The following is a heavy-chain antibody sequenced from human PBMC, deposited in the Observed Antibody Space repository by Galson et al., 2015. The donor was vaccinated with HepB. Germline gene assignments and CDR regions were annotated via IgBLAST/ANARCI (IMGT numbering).Heavy chain of an antibody. V-gene: IGHV3-48*01. J-gene: IGHJ4*02. CDR2: ISSSSSTI. Sequence: SLRLSCAASGFTFSSYSMNWVRQAPGKGLEWVSYISSSSSTIYYADSVKGRFTISRDNAKNSLYLQMNSLRAEDTAVYYCARVNPPSNNYYGSGSYSPNDYWGQGTLVTVSS. CDR3: ARVNPPSNNYYGSGSYSPNDY. CDR1: GFTFSSYS. D-gene: IGHD3-10*01.